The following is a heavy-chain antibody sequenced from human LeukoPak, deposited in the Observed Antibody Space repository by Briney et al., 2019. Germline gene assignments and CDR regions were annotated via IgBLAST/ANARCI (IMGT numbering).Heavy chain of an antibody. D-gene: IGHD3-10*01. CDR2: ISSSSSYI. J-gene: IGHJ6*03. CDR1: GFTFSSYS. V-gene: IGHV3-21*01. Sequence: GGSLRLSCAASGFTFSSYSMNWVRQAPGKGLEWVSSISSSSSYIYYADSVKGRFTISRDNAKNSLYLQMNSLRAEDTAVYYCARGELYYYGSGSRYYYYYMDVWGKGTTVTISS. CDR3: ARGELYYYGSGSRYYYYYMDV.